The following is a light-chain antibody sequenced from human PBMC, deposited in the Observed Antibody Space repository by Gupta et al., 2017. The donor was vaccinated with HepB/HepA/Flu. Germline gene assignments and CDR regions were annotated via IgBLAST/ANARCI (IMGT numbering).Light chain of an antibody. J-gene: IGLJ2*01. CDR2: KDS. CDR3: QSADISGTYVL. V-gene: IGLV3-25*03. Sequence: SYEPTQPPSVSVSPGQTARITCSGDALPKQYAYWYQQKPGQAPVLVIYKDSERPSGIPDRFSGSSSGTTVTLDISGVQAEDEADYYCQSADISGTYVLFGGGTKLTVL. CDR1: ALPKQY.